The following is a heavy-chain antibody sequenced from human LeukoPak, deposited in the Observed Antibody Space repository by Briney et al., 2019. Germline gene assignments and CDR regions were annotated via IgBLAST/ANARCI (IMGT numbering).Heavy chain of an antibody. CDR3: AKKDKPYYRSEYYFDY. D-gene: IGHD2/OR15-2a*01. CDR2: ISYDGSNK. J-gene: IGHJ4*02. V-gene: IGHV3-30*18. CDR1: GFTFSSYG. Sequence: PGRSLRLSCAASGFTFSSYGMHWVRQAPGKGLEWVAVISYDGSNKYYADSVKGRFTISRDNSKNTLYLQMNSLRAEDTAVYYCAKKDKPYYRSEYYFDYWGQGTLVTVSS.